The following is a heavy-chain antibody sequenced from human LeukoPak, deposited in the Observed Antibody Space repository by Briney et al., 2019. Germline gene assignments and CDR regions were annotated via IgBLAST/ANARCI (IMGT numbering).Heavy chain of an antibody. Sequence: SETLSLTCAVYGGSFSGYYWSWIRQPPGKGLEWIGYIYYSGSTYYNPSLKSRVTISVDTSKNQFSLKLSSVTAADTAVYYCASNYCSGGSCYPFDPWGQGTLVTVSS. CDR1: GGSFSGYY. V-gene: IGHV4-30-4*01. D-gene: IGHD2-15*01. J-gene: IGHJ5*02. CDR3: ASNYCSGGSCYPFDP. CDR2: IYYSGST.